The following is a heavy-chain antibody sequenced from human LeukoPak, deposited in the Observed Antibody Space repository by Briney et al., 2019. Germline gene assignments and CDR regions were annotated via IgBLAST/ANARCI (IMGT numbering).Heavy chain of an antibody. D-gene: IGHD1-26*01. V-gene: IGHV4-59*01. J-gene: IGHJ4*02. CDR3: ARKRELDFDY. CDR2: IYYSGST. Sequence: PSETLSLTCTVSGGSISSYYWSWIRQPPGKGLEWIGYIYYSGSTNYNPSLKSRVTISVDTSKNQFSPKLSSVTAADTAVYYCARKRELDFDYWGQGTLVTVSS. CDR1: GGSISSYY.